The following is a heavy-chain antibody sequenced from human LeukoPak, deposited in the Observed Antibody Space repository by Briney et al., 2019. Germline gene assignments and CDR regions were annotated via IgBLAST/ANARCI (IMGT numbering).Heavy chain of an antibody. CDR1: GFTFGDYA. D-gene: IGHD3-10*01. Sequence: GGSLRLSCTASGFTFGDYAMSWVRQAPGKGLEWVSSISSSSSYIYYADSVKGRFTISRDNAKNSLYLQMNSLRAEDTAVYYCARDDRKRFGELSGTDNYYYYYMDVWGKGTTVTVSS. CDR3: ARDDRKRFGELSGTDNYYYYYMDV. CDR2: ISSSSSYI. J-gene: IGHJ6*03. V-gene: IGHV3-21*01.